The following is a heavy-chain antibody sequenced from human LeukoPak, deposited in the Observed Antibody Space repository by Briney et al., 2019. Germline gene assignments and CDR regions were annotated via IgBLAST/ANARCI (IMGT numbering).Heavy chain of an antibody. CDR2: TYYRSKWYN. CDR1: GDSVSSNSAA. CDR3: ARGTPSECSSTSCHLFDY. V-gene: IGHV6-1*01. D-gene: IGHD2-2*01. Sequence: SQTLSLTCAISGDSVSSNSAAWNWIRQSPSRGLEWLGRTYYRSKWYNDSAVSVKSRITINPDTSKNQFSLQLSSVTAADTAVYYCARGTPSECSSTSCHLFDYWGQGTLVTVSS. J-gene: IGHJ4*02.